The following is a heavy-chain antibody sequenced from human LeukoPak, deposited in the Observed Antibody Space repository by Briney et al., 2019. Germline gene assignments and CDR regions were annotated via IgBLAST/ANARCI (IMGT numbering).Heavy chain of an antibody. CDR2: VNPEETTT. V-gene: IGHV3-74*01. Sequence: GGSLRLSCAASGFRFSSYAMSWVRQAPGKGLEWVSRVNPEETTTTYADSVKGRFTISRDNAKSTVYLQMDSLRAEDTAVYYCARDLHGSRDVWGKGTTVTVSS. D-gene: IGHD3-10*01. CDR3: ARDLHGSRDV. J-gene: IGHJ6*04. CDR1: GFRFSSYA.